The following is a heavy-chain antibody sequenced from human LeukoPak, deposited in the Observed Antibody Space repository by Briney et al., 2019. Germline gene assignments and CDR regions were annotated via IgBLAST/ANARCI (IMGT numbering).Heavy chain of an antibody. Sequence: SQTLSLTCAISGDSVSSNSAAWNWIRQSPSRGLEWLGRTYYRSRWFNDYAISVKSRIIINPDTSKNQFSLQLNSVTPEDAAVYYCARDRDGEDAFGIWGQGTMVTVSS. D-gene: IGHD7-27*01. CDR1: GDSVSSNSAA. V-gene: IGHV6-1*01. CDR3: ARDRDGEDAFGI. J-gene: IGHJ3*02. CDR2: TYYRSRWFN.